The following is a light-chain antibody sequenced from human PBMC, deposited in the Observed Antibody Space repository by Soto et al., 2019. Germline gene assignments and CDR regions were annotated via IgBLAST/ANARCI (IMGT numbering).Light chain of an antibody. J-gene: IGKJ1*01. V-gene: IGKV1-5*03. CDR3: QQYNSYWT. Sequence: DIQMTQSPSTLSASVGDRVTITCRASQSISSWLAWYQQKPGKAPKLLIYKASSLESGVPSRCSGSGSGTDFTLTISSLQPDDFATYYCQQYNSYWTVGQGTKVEI. CDR1: QSISSW. CDR2: KAS.